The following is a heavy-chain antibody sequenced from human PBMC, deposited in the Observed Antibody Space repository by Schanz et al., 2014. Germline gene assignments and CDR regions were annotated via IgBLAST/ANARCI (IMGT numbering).Heavy chain of an antibody. CDR3: ARDKGGYYPFDY. Sequence: EVQLLESGGGLVQPGRSLRLSCAASGFTFSRSGMHWVRQAPGKGLEWVANIKQDESERSYVDSVKGRFTISRDNAKNSLYLQMNSLRAEDTAVYYCARDKGGYYPFDYWGQGTLVTVSS. V-gene: IGHV3-7*01. J-gene: IGHJ4*02. CDR1: GFTFSRSG. D-gene: IGHD3-3*01. CDR2: IKQDESER.